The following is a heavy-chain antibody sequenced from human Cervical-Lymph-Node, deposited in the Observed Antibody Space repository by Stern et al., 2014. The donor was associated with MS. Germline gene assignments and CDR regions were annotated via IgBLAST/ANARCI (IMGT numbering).Heavy chain of an antibody. D-gene: IGHD3-22*01. CDR1: GGPINSGGYY. CDR2: IYYTGSA. J-gene: IGHJ4*02. CDR3: ARGARYSDSSGYYFYFDY. Sequence: QVQLQESGPGLVKPSQTLPLTCTVSGGPINSGGYYWSWIPQYPGKGLEWIGYIYYTGSAYSDPSLKSRLSMSIDTSKNQFSLNLNSVTAADTAVYYCARGARYSDSSGYYFYFDYWGQGTLVTVSS. V-gene: IGHV4-31*03.